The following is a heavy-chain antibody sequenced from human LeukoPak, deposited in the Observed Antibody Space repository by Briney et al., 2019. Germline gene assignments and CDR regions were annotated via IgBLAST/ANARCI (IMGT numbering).Heavy chain of an antibody. CDR3: AKDAPRGRAMVRGPPGGYFDY. D-gene: IGHD3-10*01. CDR2: INYDGSST. J-gene: IGHJ4*02. CDR1: GFTFSSYW. V-gene: IGHV3-74*01. Sequence: GGSLRLSCAASGFTFSSYWMHWVRQAPGKGLVWVSRINYDGSSTTYADSVKGRFTISRDNAKNTLYLQVNSLRAEDTAVYYCAKDAPRGRAMVRGPPGGYFDYWGQGTLVTVSS.